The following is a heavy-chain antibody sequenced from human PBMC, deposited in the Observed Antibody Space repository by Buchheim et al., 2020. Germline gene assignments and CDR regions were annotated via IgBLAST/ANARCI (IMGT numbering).Heavy chain of an antibody. CDR2: ISPETSYI. V-gene: IGHV3-21*06. CDR3: ARGSGKLWLPLDYGLDV. J-gene: IGHJ6*02. Sequence: EVQLVESGGGLVKPGGSLRLSCVASGFSFSDQSMNWVRQAPGKGLEWVAAISPETSYIFYGDSVKGRFTISRDNAKNSLYLQMSSLRAEDSGVYYCARGSGKLWLPLDYGLDVWGQGTT. CDR1: GFSFSDQS. D-gene: IGHD4-23*01.